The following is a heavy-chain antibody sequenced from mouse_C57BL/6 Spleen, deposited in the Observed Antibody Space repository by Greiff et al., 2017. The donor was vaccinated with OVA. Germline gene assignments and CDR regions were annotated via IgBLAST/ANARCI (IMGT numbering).Heavy chain of an antibody. CDR3: ARGIYYGNYDAMDY. V-gene: IGHV1-52*01. D-gene: IGHD2-1*01. CDR1: GYTFTSYW. Sequence: QVQLQQPGAELVRPGSSVKLSCKASGYTFTSYWMHWVKQRPIQGLEWIGNIDPSDSETHYNQKFKDKATLTVDKSSSTAYMQLSSLTSEDSAVYYWARGIYYGNYDAMDYWGQGTSVTVSS. CDR2: IDPSDSET. J-gene: IGHJ4*01.